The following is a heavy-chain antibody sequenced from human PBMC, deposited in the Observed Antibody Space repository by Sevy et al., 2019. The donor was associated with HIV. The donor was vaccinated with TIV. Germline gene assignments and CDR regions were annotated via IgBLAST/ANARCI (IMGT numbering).Heavy chain of an antibody. Sequence: SENLSLTCAVYGGSFSGYYWSWIRQPPGKGLEWIGEINHSGSTNYNPSLKSRVTISVDTSKNQFSLKLSSVTAADTAVYYCARDSYDSSGYYSQFDYWGQGTLVTVSS. V-gene: IGHV4-34*01. CDR3: ARDSYDSSGYYSQFDY. J-gene: IGHJ4*02. CDR1: GGSFSGYY. D-gene: IGHD3-22*01. CDR2: INHSGST.